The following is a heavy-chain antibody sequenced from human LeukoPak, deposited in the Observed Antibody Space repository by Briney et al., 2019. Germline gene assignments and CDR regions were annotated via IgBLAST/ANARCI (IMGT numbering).Heavy chain of an antibody. J-gene: IGHJ4*02. D-gene: IGHD6-19*01. V-gene: IGHV3-30*18. CDR1: GFTFSSYG. CDR3: AKDAGYSSGWLPFDY. CDR2: ISYDGSNK. Sequence: PGRSLRLSCAASGFTFSSYGMHWVRQAPGKGLEWVAVISYDGSNKYYADSVKGRFTISRDNSKNTLYLQMNSLRAEDTAVYYCAKDAGYSSGWLPFDYWGQGTLVTVSS.